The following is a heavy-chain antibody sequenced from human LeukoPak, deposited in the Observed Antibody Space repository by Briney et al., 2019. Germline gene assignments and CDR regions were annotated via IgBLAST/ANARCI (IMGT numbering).Heavy chain of an antibody. V-gene: IGHV3-30*18. CDR3: AKTYNWNYFDY. CDR1: GFTFSSYG. Sequence: PGGSLRLSCAASGFTFSSYGMHWVRQAPGKGLEWVAVISYDGSNKYYADSVKGRFTISRDNSKNTLYLQMNSLRAEDTAVYYCAKTYNWNYFDYWGQGTLVTVSS. CDR2: ISYDGSNK. J-gene: IGHJ4*02. D-gene: IGHD1-20*01.